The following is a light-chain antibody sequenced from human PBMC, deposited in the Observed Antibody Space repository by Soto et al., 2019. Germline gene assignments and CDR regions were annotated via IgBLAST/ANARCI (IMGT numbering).Light chain of an antibody. V-gene: IGKV3-20*01. CDR3: QQYGSSPLVT. J-gene: IGKJ5*01. CDR2: GAS. CDR1: QSVSSSY. Sequence: EIVLTQSPGTLSLSPGERATLSCRASQSVSSSYLAWYQQKPGQAPRLLIYGASSRATGIPDRFSGSGSGTAFPLTISRLEPEDSAVYYCQQYGSSPLVTFGQGTRLQMK.